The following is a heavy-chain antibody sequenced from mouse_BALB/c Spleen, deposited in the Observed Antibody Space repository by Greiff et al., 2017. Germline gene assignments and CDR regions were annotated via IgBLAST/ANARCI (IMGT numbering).Heavy chain of an antibody. J-gene: IGHJ1*01. CDR3: ARSRNWYFDV. V-gene: IGHV1-55*01. CDR2: IYPGSGST. Sequence: QVQLQQPGAELVKPGTSVKLSCKASSYNFTSYWINWVKLRPGQGLEWIGDIYPGSGSTNYNEKFKSKATLTVDTSSSTAYMQLSSLASEDSALYYCARSRNWYFDVWGAGTTVTVSS. CDR1: SYNFTSYW.